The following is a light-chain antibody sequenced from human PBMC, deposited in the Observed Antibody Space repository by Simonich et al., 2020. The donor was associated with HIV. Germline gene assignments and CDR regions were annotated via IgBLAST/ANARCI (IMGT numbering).Light chain of an antibody. CDR1: QSLISNY. Sequence: EIVLTQSPDTLSLSPGERATPSCRASQSLISNYLAWYQQKPGLAPRLLIYDASSRATGIPDRFSGSGSGTDFTLTISRLEPEDFAVYYCQQYGRALTFGGGTKVEIK. CDR3: QQYGRALT. CDR2: DAS. J-gene: IGKJ4*01. V-gene: IGKV3D-20*01.